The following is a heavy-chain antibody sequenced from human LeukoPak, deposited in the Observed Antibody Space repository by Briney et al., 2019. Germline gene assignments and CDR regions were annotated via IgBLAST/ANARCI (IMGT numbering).Heavy chain of an antibody. Sequence: ASVKVSCKESGYTFTSYYMHWVRQAPGQGLEWMGIINPSGGSTSYAQKFQGRVTITRDTSADTAYMGLSSLRSEDTAVYYCARLKYCTNGVCYAGFDYWGQGTLVTVSS. D-gene: IGHD2-8*01. CDR2: INPSGGST. CDR1: GYTFTSYY. J-gene: IGHJ4*02. CDR3: ARLKYCTNGVCYAGFDY. V-gene: IGHV1-46*01.